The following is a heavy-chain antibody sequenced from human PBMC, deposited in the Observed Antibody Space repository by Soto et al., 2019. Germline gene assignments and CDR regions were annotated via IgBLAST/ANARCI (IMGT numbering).Heavy chain of an antibody. Sequence: QVQLQESGPGLVKPSQTLSLTCTVSGGSISSGGYYWSWIRQHPGKGLEWIGYIYYSGSTYYNPSLTSRVTISVDTSKNQFSLKLSSVTAADTAVYYCAREITHIGGATTTPDAFDIWGQGTMVTVSS. J-gene: IGHJ3*02. V-gene: IGHV4-31*03. D-gene: IGHD1-26*01. CDR3: AREITHIGGATTTPDAFDI. CDR1: GGSISSGGYY. CDR2: IYYSGST.